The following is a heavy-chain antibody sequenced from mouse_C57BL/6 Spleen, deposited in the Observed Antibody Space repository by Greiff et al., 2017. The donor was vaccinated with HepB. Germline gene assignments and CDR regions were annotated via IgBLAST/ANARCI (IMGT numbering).Heavy chain of an antibody. Sequence: QVQLKESGAELVMPGASVKLSCKASGYTFTSYWMHWVKQRPGQGLEWIGEIDPSDSYTNYNQKFKGKSTLTVDKSSSTAYMQLSSLTSEDSAVYYCARGGNYLYAMDYWGQGTSVTVSS. D-gene: IGHD2-1*01. J-gene: IGHJ4*01. V-gene: IGHV1-69*01. CDR1: GYTFTSYW. CDR3: ARGGNYLYAMDY. CDR2: IDPSDSYT.